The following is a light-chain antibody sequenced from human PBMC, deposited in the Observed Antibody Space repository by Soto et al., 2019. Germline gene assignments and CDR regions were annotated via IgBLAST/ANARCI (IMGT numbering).Light chain of an antibody. CDR2: GNS. CDR3: QSYDSSLSGWV. Sequence: QSVLTQPPSVSGAPGQRVTISCTWSSSNIGAGYDVHWYQQLPGTAPKLLIYGNSNLPSGVPDRFSGSKSGTSASLAITGLQAEDEAEYYCQSYDSSLSGWVFGGGTKVTVL. J-gene: IGLJ3*02. CDR1: SSNIGAGYD. V-gene: IGLV1-40*01.